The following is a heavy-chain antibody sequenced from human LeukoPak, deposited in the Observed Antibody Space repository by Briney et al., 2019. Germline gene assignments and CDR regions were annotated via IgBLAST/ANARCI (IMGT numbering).Heavy chain of an antibody. CDR2: IDYGGST. Sequence: SETLSLTRTVSGDSSSNSVYFWGWIRQPPGKGLEWIGSIDYGGSTYYDPSLKSRATISIDTSKNQFSLRLNSVTAADTAVYYCAREYTLYRSGWFLDYWGQGTVVTVSS. J-gene: IGHJ4*02. CDR3: AREYTLYRSGWFLDY. D-gene: IGHD6-19*01. V-gene: IGHV4-39*07. CDR1: GDSSSNSVYF.